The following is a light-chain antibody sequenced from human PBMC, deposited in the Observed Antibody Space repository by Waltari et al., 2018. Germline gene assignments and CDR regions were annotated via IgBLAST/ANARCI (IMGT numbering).Light chain of an antibody. V-gene: IGKV1-5*03. J-gene: IGKJ4*01. Sequence: DIQMTQSPSTLSASVGDGVTITCRASQRISNWLAWYQQKPGKAPKLLIYKASKLENGVPSRFSGSGSGTEFTLTISSLQPDDFAAYYCQQYDSFPLNFGGGTNVEV. CDR3: QQYDSFPLN. CDR1: QRISNW. CDR2: KAS.